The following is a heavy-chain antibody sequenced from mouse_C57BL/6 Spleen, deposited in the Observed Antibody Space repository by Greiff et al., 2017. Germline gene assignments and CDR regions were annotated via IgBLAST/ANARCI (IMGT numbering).Heavy chain of an antibody. CDR1: GYTFTSYD. CDR2: IYPRDGST. Sequence: VQGVESGPELVKPGASVKLSCKASGYTFTSYDINWVKQRPGQGLEWLGWIYPRDGSTKYNETFKGKATLTVAPSSSTAYMELHSLTSDDSAVYFGASWGPYGNYKSFDYWGQGTTLTVSS. J-gene: IGHJ2*01. D-gene: IGHD2-1*01. CDR3: ASWGPYGNYKSFDY. V-gene: IGHV1-85*01.